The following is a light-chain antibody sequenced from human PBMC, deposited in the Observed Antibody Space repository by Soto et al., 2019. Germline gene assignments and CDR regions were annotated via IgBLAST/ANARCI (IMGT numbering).Light chain of an antibody. CDR3: QQYYTTPYT. CDR2: WAS. Sequence: DIVMTQSPDSLAVSLGERATINCKSSQSVLYSYTNKNYLAWYQQKPGQPPKLLIYWASTRESGVPDRFSGSGSGTDFTLAISSLQAEDVAVYYCQQYYTTPYTFGQGTKLEI. CDR1: QSVLYSYTNKNY. J-gene: IGKJ2*01. V-gene: IGKV4-1*01.